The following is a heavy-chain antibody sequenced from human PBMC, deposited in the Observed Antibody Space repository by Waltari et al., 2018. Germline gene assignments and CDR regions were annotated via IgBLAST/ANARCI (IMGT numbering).Heavy chain of an antibody. CDR2: VSWSGATV. V-gene: IGHV3-9*01. Sequence: EVQLVESGGGLVQPGRSLRPPCAASGFAFYDYAMHWVRQVPGKGLEWVSVVSWSGATVGYADSVNGRFAISRDNAKNSLYLQMNSLRVEDTAFYYCAASRGVYWYFDFWGRGTLVSVSS. CDR3: AASRGVYWYFDF. J-gene: IGHJ2*01. CDR1: GFAFYDYA. D-gene: IGHD3-16*01.